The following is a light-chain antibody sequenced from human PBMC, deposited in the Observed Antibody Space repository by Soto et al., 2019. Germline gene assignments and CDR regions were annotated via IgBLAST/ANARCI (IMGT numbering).Light chain of an antibody. V-gene: IGLV2-14*03. Sequence: QSALTQPASVSGSPGQSITISCTGTIRDVCRYNYVSLYQQYPGKASKLVIYDVSTRPSGVPDRFSGSKSGNTASLTISGLRAEDEADYYCGSYTTTSNYVFGTETKVTVL. CDR2: DVS. CDR3: GSYTTTSNYV. J-gene: IGLJ1*01. CDR1: IRDVCRYNY.